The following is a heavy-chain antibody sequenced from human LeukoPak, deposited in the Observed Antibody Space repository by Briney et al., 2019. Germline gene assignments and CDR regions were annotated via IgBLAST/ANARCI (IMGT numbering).Heavy chain of an antibody. Sequence: GGSLRLSCAASGFTFSDYGMHWVRQAPGKWLEWVAFIRYDGYNKYYADSVKGRFTISRDNSKNTVYLQMNSLRAEDTAVYYCATVVVVAATPSIPFDYWGQGTLVTVSS. V-gene: IGHV3-30*02. CDR2: IRYDGYNK. D-gene: IGHD2-15*01. J-gene: IGHJ4*02. CDR1: GFTFSDYG. CDR3: ATVVVVAATPSIPFDY.